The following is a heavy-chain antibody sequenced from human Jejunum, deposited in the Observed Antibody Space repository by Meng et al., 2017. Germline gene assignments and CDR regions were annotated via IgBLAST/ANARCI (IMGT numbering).Heavy chain of an antibody. J-gene: IGHJ4*02. CDR3: SRSYGSEKILDY. Sequence: GGSLRLSCAASGFTFSTYWMHWVRHGPGKGLVWVSHINTGGSTTTYADSVKGRFTISRDNAKNTLYLQMNNLRVEDTAVYFCSRSYGSEKILDYWGQGTLVTVSS. CDR2: INTGGSTT. D-gene: IGHD3-10*01. CDR1: GFTFSTYW. V-gene: IGHV3-74*01.